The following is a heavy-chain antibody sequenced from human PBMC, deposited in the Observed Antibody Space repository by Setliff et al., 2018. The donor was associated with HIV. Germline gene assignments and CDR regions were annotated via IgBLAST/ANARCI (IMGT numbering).Heavy chain of an antibody. CDR1: GFTFSNYE. D-gene: IGHD5-12*01. CDR2: ISSSSSSI. CDR3: ARYSSGYDSGVKYYFDY. J-gene: IGHJ4*02. V-gene: IGHV3-48*01. Sequence: PGGSLRLSCAASGFTFSNYEMNWVRQAPGKGLEWISCISSSSSSIYYADSVKGRFTISRDNAKNSLYLQMKSLRAEDTAVYYCARYSSGYDSGVKYYFDYWGQGTLVTVSS.